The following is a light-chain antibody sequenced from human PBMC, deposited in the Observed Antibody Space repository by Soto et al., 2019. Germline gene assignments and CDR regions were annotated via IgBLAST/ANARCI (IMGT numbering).Light chain of an antibody. CDR1: QSISTY. CDR3: QQLNSYPLT. V-gene: IGKV1-39*01. J-gene: IGKJ4*01. Sequence: DIQMTQSPSSLSASVGNRVTITCRASQSISTYLNWYQKKPGKAPNLLIYDASRLQSGVPSRFSGSGGGTDFTLTISSLQPEHFATYYCQQLNSYPLTLGGGTKVDIK. CDR2: DAS.